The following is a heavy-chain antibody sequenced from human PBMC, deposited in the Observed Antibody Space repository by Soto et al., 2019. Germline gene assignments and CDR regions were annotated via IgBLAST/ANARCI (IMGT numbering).Heavy chain of an antibody. CDR3: ATDPYCSSTSCPDY. V-gene: IGHV1-24*01. D-gene: IGHD2-2*01. CDR2: FDPEDGET. CDR1: GYTLTELS. Sequence: GASVKVSCKVSGYTLTELSMHWVRQAPGKGLEWMGGFDPEDGETIYAQKFQGRVTMTEDTSTDTAYMELSSLRSEDTAVYYCATDPYCSSTSCPDYWGQGTLVTVSS. J-gene: IGHJ4*02.